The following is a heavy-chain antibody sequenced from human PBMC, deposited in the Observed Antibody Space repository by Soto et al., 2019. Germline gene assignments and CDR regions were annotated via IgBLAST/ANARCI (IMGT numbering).Heavy chain of an antibody. Sequence: GESLKISCKGSGYSFTSYWISWVRQMPGKGLEWMGRIDPSDSYTNYSPSFQGHVTISADKSISTAYLQWSSLKASDTAMYYCASVSYGSGSYPYYYYYGMDVWGQGTTVTVSS. CDR3: ASVSYGSGSYPYYYYYGMDV. CDR2: IDPSDSYT. D-gene: IGHD3-10*01. V-gene: IGHV5-10-1*01. CDR1: GYSFTSYW. J-gene: IGHJ6*02.